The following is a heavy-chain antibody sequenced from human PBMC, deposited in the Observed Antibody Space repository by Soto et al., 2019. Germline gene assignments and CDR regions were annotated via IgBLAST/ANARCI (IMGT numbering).Heavy chain of an antibody. CDR2: ITSSSSYI. CDR3: AREPGVSSGWYVDY. CDR1: GFNFRNHG. D-gene: IGHD6-19*01. V-gene: IGHV3-21*01. Sequence: GGSLRLSCAASGFNFRNHGMHWVRQAPGKGLEWVSSITSSSSYINYADSVKGRFTISRDNAKTSLYLQMNSLRAEDTAVYYCAREPGVSSGWYVDYWGQGTLVTVSS. J-gene: IGHJ4*02.